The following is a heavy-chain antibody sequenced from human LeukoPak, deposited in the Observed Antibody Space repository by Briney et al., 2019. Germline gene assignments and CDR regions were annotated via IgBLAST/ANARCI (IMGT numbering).Heavy chain of an antibody. CDR1: GSTFSSYA. CDR3: ARVFIGDYGDYQFDY. J-gene: IGHJ4*02. Sequence: GGSLRLSCAASGSTFSSYAMSWVRQAPGKGLEWVSAISGSGGSTYYADSVKGRFTISRDNSKNSLYLQMNSLRAEDTAVYYCARVFIGDYGDYQFDYWGQGTLVTASS. D-gene: IGHD4-17*01. CDR2: ISGSGGST. V-gene: IGHV3-23*01.